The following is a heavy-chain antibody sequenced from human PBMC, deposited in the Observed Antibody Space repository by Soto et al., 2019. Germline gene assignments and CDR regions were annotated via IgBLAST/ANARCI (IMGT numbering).Heavy chain of an antibody. J-gene: IGHJ4*02. V-gene: IGHV1-69*13. Sequence: GASLKVSCKASGGTFSTYFISWVRHAPGQGLEWMGGIIPIFGTANYAQKFQGRVTISADESTSTAYMELSSLRSEDTAVYYGARQITLLYHFDYWGQGTWVYVSS. CDR2: IIPIFGTA. CDR1: GGTFSTYF. CDR3: ARQITLLYHFDY. D-gene: IGHD3-3*01.